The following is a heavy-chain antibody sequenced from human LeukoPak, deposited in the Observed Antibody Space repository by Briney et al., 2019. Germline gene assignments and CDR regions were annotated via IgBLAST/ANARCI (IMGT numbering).Heavy chain of an antibody. CDR3: ARDSSGWYAFDI. CDR2: ISSSGSTI. J-gene: IGHJ3*02. Sequence: PGGSLRLSCAASGFTFSSYEMNWVRQAPGKGLEWVSYISSSGSTIYYADSVKGRFTISRDNAKNSLYLQMNSLRAEDTAVYYCARDSSGWYAFDIWGQGTMVTVSS. V-gene: IGHV3-48*03. CDR1: GFTFSSYE. D-gene: IGHD6-19*01.